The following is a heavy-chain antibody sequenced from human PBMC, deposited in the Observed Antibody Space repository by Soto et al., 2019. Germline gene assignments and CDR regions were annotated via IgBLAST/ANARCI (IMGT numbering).Heavy chain of an antibody. J-gene: IGHJ5*02. CDR3: ARHQSHSSSYVDP. D-gene: IGHD6-13*01. CDR2: IYYSGST. V-gene: IGHV4-39*01. Sequence: QLQLQESGPGLVKPSETLSLTCTVSGGSISSSSYYWGWIRQPPGKGLEWIGSIYYSGSTYYNPSLKSRVTISVDTSKNQFSLKLSSVTAADTAVYYCARHQSHSSSYVDPWGQGTLVTVFS. CDR1: GGSISSSSYY.